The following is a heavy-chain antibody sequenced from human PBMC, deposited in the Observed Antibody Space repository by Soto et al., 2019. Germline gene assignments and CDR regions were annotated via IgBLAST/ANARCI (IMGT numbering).Heavy chain of an antibody. V-gene: IGHV3-53*01. J-gene: IGHJ6*02. CDR2: IYSGGST. CDR3: ARDLFYYDSSGYWQNYYYYGMDV. CDR1: GFTVSSNY. D-gene: IGHD3-22*01. Sequence: GGALRLSCAASGFTVSSNYMSWFRQAPGKGLEWVSVIYSGGSTYYADSVKGRFTISRDNSKNTLYLQMNSLRAEDTAVYYCARDLFYYDSSGYWQNYYYYGMDVWGQGTTVTVSS.